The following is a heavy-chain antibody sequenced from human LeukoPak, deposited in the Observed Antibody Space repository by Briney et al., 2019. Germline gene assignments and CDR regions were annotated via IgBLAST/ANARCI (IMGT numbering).Heavy chain of an antibody. D-gene: IGHD3-10*01. CDR1: GASISSYY. V-gene: IGHV4-59*08. J-gene: IGHJ4*02. CDR2: ISYSGST. Sequence: SETLSLTCTVSGASISSYYWSWIRQPPGKGLEWIGYISYSGSTNYNPSLKSRVTISADTSENQVSLTLSSVTAADTAVYYCARHPELYFFDYWGQGTLVTVSS. CDR3: ARHPELYFFDY.